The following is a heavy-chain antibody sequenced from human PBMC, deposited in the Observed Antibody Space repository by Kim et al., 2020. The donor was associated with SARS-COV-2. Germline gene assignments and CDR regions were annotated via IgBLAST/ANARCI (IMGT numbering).Heavy chain of an antibody. CDR3: ARSVVLHSTAWYYFDY. Sequence: GGSLRLSCAASGFTVSSNYMSWVRQAPGKGLEWVSVIYSGGNTYYADSVKGRFTISRDNSKNTLFLQMKSLRAEDTAVYFCARSVVLHSTAWYYFDYWGQGTLVTVSS. V-gene: IGHV3-53*01. CDR2: IYSGGNT. CDR1: GFTVSSNY. J-gene: IGHJ4*02. D-gene: IGHD6-19*01.